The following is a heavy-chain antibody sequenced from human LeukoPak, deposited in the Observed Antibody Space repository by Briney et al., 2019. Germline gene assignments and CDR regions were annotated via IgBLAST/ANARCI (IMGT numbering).Heavy chain of an antibody. V-gene: IGHV3-21*01. CDR2: ISSSSRYT. Sequence: GGSLRLSCSASGFSLRDYSMDWVRQAPGKGLEWVSSISSSSRYTFYVDSVKGRFTISRDNAKNSLYLQMNSLRVEDTAVYYCARGTVTFDYWGQGTLVTVSS. CDR3: ARGTVTFDY. J-gene: IGHJ4*02. CDR1: GFSLRDYS. D-gene: IGHD4-17*01.